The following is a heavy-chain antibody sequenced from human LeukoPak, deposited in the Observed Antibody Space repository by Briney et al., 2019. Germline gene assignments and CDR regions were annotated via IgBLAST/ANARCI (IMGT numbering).Heavy chain of an antibody. D-gene: IGHD3-10*01. CDR2: ISGSGGST. CDR1: GFTFSSYA. CDR3: AKGMGFWFGELLTY. Sequence: GGSLRLSCAASGFTFSSYAMNWVRQAPGKGLEWVSAISGSGGSTYYADSEKGRFTTSRDNSKNTLYLQMNSLRAEDTAVYYCAKGMGFWFGELLTYWGQGTLVIVSS. J-gene: IGHJ4*02. V-gene: IGHV3-23*01.